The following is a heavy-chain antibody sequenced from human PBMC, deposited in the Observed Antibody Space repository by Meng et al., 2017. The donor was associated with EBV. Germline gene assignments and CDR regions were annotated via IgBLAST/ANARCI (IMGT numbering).Heavy chain of an antibody. Sequence: QVQLVQAAAWGKKPGSSVKVPCNTSGGPFRNYAISWVRQAPGQGLEWLGGFLPTLGAPNYAQKFHGRVSITADESTSTHYMDLSSLRSEDTAVYYCASESGRGYTPDYWGQGTLVTVSS. CDR3: ASESGRGYTPDY. J-gene: IGHJ4*02. D-gene: IGHD3-10*01. V-gene: IGHV1-69*01. CDR2: FLPTLGAP. CDR1: GGPFRNYA.